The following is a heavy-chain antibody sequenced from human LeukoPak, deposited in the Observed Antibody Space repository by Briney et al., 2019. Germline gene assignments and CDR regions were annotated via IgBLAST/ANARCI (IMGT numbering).Heavy chain of an antibody. D-gene: IGHD5-12*01. V-gene: IGHV3-30-3*01. J-gene: IGHJ3*02. Sequence: GGSLRLSCAASGFTFSSYAMHWVRQAPGKGLEWVAVISYDGGNKYFVDSVKGRFTISRDNSKNTLYLQMNSLRAEDTAVYYCARDYDSIHAFDIWGQGTMVTVSS. CDR1: GFTFSSYA. CDR2: ISYDGGNK. CDR3: ARDYDSIHAFDI.